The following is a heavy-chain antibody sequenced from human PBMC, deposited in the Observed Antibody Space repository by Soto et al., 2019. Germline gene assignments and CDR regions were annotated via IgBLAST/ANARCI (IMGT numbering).Heavy chain of an antibody. CDR2: IYSSGTT. CDR1: GFTFSDHQ. Sequence: EVQLVEAGGGLIQPGGSLRLSCAASGFTFSDHQMNWVRQAPGRGLEGGSVIYSSGTTYYGDSVKGRFTISRDNSKNTLYLQMNSLRTEDTALYYCARAGSPFHSDSTGYWGFDYWGQGTLVTVSS. CDR3: ARAGSPFHSDSTGYWGFDY. J-gene: IGHJ4*02. D-gene: IGHD3-9*01. V-gene: IGHV3-53*01.